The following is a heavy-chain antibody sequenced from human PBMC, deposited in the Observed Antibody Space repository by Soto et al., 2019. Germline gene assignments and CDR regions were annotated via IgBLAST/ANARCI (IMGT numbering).Heavy chain of an antibody. Sequence: GGSLRLSCAASGFTVSSNYMSWVRQAPGKGLEWVSVIYSGGSTYYADSVKGRFTISRDNSKNTLYLQMNSLRAEDTAVYCCARVSSSGLPYYYYYMDVWGKGTTVTVSS. V-gene: IGHV3-66*01. CDR2: IYSGGST. J-gene: IGHJ6*03. CDR1: GFTVSSNY. D-gene: IGHD6-19*01. CDR3: ARVSSSGLPYYYYYMDV.